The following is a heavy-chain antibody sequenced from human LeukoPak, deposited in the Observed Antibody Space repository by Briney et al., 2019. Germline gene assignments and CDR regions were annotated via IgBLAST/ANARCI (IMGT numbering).Heavy chain of an antibody. CDR2: VNGDGSST. Sequence: PGGSLRLSCAASGFTFSNHWMHWVRQAPGKGLVWVSRVNGDGSSTDYADSVKGRFTISRDNGKNTLYLQMNSLRAEDTAVYYCAELGITMIGGVWGKGTTVTISS. J-gene: IGHJ6*04. CDR3: AELGITMIGGV. D-gene: IGHD3-10*02. V-gene: IGHV3-74*01. CDR1: GFTFSNHW.